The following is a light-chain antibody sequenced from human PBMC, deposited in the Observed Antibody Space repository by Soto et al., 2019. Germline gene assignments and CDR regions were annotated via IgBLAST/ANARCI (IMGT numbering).Light chain of an antibody. CDR1: ELPKRY. Sequence: SYELTQPPSVSVSPGQTARITCSGDELPKRYVYWHQQKAGQAPVLVIYEDTERPAGIPERFSGSRSGTMATLIISGAQVDDEADYYCYSTDIGASRGVFGVGTKLTVL. CDR3: YSTDIGASRGV. V-gene: IGLV3-10*01. CDR2: EDT. J-gene: IGLJ3*02.